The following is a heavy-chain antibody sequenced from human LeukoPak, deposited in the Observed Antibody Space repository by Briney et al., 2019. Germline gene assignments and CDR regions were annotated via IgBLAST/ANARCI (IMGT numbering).Heavy chain of an antibody. D-gene: IGHD2-2*02. V-gene: IGHV4-34*01. Sequence: SETLSLTCAVYGGSFSGYYWSWIRQPPGKGLEWIGEINHSGSTNYNPSLKSRVTISVDTSKNQFPLKLSSVTAADTAVYYCARVFLGYCSSTSCYNRWYFDYWGQGTLVTVSS. CDR1: GGSFSGYY. CDR3: ARVFLGYCSSTSCYNRWYFDY. J-gene: IGHJ4*02. CDR2: INHSGST.